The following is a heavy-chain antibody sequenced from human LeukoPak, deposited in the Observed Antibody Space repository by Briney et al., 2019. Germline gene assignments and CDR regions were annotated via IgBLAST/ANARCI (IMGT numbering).Heavy chain of an antibody. Sequence: GGSLRLSCAASGFSFSTYWMSWVRQGPGKGLEWVAYIKVDGSEKYYVDSVKGRFIISRDNAKNTLHLQMNSLRAEDTARYDCTTIGGLEPDDYWGQGTLVTVSS. V-gene: IGHV3-7*01. CDR2: IKVDGSEK. CDR3: TTIGGLEPDDY. J-gene: IGHJ4*02. D-gene: IGHD1-14*01. CDR1: GFSFSTYW.